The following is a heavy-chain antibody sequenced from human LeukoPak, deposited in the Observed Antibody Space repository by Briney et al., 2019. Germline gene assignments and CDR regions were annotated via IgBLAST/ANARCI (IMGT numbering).Heavy chain of an antibody. V-gene: IGHV4-34*01. Sequence: SETLSLTCAVSGGPFSGYFWSWIRQSSGKGLEWIGEIHSSGTTNYNPSLDSRVTISEDTSKNQFYLNLSSVTAADTAVYYCARRYYYNLGSFPFDFCGQGTLVTVSS. CDR2: IHSSGTT. D-gene: IGHD3-10*01. J-gene: IGHJ4*02. CDR1: GGPFSGYF. CDR3: ARRYYYNLGSFPFDF.